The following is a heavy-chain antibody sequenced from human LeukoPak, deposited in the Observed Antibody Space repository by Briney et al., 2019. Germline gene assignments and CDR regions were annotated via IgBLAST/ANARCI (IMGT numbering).Heavy chain of an antibody. CDR1: GGSISSSSYY. Sequence: PSETLSLTCTVSGGSISSSSYYWGWIRQPPGKGLEWIGSIYYSGSTYYNPSLKSRVTISVDRSKNQFSLKLSSVTAADTAVYYCARSMVRARHFDYWGQGTLVTVSS. CDR3: ARSMVRARHFDY. V-gene: IGHV4-39*07. D-gene: IGHD3-10*01. CDR2: IYYSGST. J-gene: IGHJ4*02.